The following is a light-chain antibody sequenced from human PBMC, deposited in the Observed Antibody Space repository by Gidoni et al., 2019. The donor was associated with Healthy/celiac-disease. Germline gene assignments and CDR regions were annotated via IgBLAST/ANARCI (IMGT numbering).Light chain of an antibody. Sequence: QSALTQPASVYGSPGQSITISCTGTSSDVGSYNLVSWYQQHPGKAPKRMIYEGSKRPSGVSNRFSVSKSGNTASLTISGLQAEDEADYYCCSYAGSDVVFGGGTKLTVL. J-gene: IGLJ2*01. CDR1: SSDVGSYNL. CDR3: CSYAGSDVV. CDR2: EGS. V-gene: IGLV2-23*01.